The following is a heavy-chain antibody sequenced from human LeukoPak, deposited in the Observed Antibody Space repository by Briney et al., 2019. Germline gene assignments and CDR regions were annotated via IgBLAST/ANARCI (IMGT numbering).Heavy chain of an antibody. Sequence: SETLSLTCTVSGGSISSGDYYWSWIRQPPGKGLEWIGYIYYSGSTYYNPSLKSRVTISVDTSKNQFSLKLSSVTAADTAVYYCAREQGLSGNYYYYGMDVWGQGTTVTVSS. J-gene: IGHJ6*02. CDR2: IYYSGST. V-gene: IGHV4-30-4*01. D-gene: IGHD3-10*01. CDR1: GGSISSGDYY. CDR3: AREQGLSGNYYYYGMDV.